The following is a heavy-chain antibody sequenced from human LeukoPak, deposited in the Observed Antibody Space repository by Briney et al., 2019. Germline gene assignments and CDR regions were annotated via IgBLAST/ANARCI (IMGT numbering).Heavy chain of an antibody. J-gene: IGHJ4*02. CDR2: IYPDESNI. Sequence: GESLKISCKDSGYSFATYWIAWVRQMPGKGLEWVGIIYPDESNIRYSPSFQGQVTISADKSISTAYLQWSSLKASDTAIYYCARPPSRGYSSSFEYWGQGTLVTVSS. D-gene: IGHD2-2*03. V-gene: IGHV5-51*01. CDR3: ARPPSRGYSSSFEY. CDR1: GYSFATYW.